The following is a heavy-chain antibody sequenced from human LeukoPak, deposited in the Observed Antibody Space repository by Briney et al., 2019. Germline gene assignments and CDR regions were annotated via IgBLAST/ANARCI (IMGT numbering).Heavy chain of an antibody. V-gene: IGHV3-23*01. CDR1: GFTFSSYA. CDR3: AKGYYYDSSAYYPFDY. J-gene: IGHJ4*02. Sequence: GGSLRLSCAASGFTFSSYAMSWVRQAPGKGLEWVSAISGSGGSTYYADSVKGRFTISRDISKNTLYLQMNSLRAEDTAVYYCAKGYYYDSSAYYPFDYWGQGTLVTVSS. CDR2: ISGSGGST. D-gene: IGHD3-22*01.